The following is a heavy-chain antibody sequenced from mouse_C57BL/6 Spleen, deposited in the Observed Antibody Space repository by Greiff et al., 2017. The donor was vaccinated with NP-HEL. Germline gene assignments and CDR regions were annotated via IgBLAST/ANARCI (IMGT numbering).Heavy chain of an antibody. D-gene: IGHD2-4*01. J-gene: IGHJ4*01. V-gene: IGHV1-47*01. CDR2: FHPYNDDT. Sequence: QVHVKQSGAELVKPGASVKMSCKASGYTFTTYPIEWMKQNHGKSLEWIGNFHPYNDDTKYNEKFKGKATLTVEKSSSTVYLELSRLTSDDSAVYYCARGYYDHYYAMDYWGQGTSVTVSS. CDR3: ARGYYDHYYAMDY. CDR1: GYTFTTYP.